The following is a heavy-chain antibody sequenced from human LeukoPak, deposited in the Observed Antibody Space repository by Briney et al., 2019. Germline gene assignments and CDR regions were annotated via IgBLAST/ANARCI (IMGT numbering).Heavy chain of an antibody. Sequence: GGSLRLSCAASGFSSSNFAMNWVRQAPGKGLEWVSGFSGAGGSTFYADSVKGRFTTSRDNSKNTLFLQMTSLRAEDTAVYYCAKGVRSSLSKLNSFEFWGQGTLVTVSS. CDR3: AKGVRSSLSKLNSFEF. J-gene: IGHJ4*02. CDR2: FSGAGGST. D-gene: IGHD5/OR15-5a*01. CDR1: GFSSSNFA. V-gene: IGHV3-23*01.